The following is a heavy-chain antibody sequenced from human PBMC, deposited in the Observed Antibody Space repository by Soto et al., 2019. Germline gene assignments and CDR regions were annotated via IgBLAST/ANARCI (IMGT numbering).Heavy chain of an antibody. D-gene: IGHD6-13*01. CDR3: TTDSSSWSSYFDY. V-gene: IGHV3-15*07. Sequence: AGSLTLSCAASGFIFSNARMYWVRQAPGKGLEWVGRIKSKTDGGTTDCAAPVKGRFTIPRDDSKNTLYLQMNSLKTEDTAVYYCTTDSSSWSSYFDYWGQGTLVTVSS. J-gene: IGHJ4*02. CDR1: GFIFSNAR. CDR2: IKSKTDGGTT.